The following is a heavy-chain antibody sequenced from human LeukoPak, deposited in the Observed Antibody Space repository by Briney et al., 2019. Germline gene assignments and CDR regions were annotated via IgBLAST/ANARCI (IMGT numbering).Heavy chain of an antibody. CDR1: GFTFTDAW. CDR2: IKSTADGGTT. V-gene: IGHV3-15*01. CDR3: ATQLRWEVRDDNDF. D-gene: IGHD1-26*01. J-gene: IGHJ4*02. Sequence: PGESLRLSCAASGFTFTDAWMSWVRQAPGKGLEWVGRIKSTADGGTTDYAAPVRGRFTISRDDSKNRLYLQMNSLKTEDTAVHFSATQLRWEVRDDNDFWGQGTLVTVSP.